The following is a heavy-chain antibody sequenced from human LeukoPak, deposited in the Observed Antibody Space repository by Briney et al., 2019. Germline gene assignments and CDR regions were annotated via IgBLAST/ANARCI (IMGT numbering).Heavy chain of an antibody. CDR3: ARGIEHSSSFDY. V-gene: IGHV3-21*01. J-gene: IGHJ4*02. CDR2: ISSSSSYI. D-gene: IGHD6-6*01. CDR1: GFTFSSYS. Sequence: GGSLRLSCAASGFTFSSYSMNWVRQAPGKGLEWVSSISSSSSYIYYADSVKGRFTISRDNAKNSLYLQMNSLRAEDTAVYYCARGIEHSSSFDYWGQGTLVTVSS.